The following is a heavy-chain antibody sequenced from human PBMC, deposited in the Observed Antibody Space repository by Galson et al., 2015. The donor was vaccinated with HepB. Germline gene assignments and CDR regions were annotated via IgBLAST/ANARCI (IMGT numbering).Heavy chain of an antibody. CDR2: IIPILGIA. Sequence: SVKVSCKASGGTFSSYAISWVRQAPGQGLEWMGRIIPILGIANYAQKFQGRVTITADKSTSTAYMELSSLRSEDTAVYYCARSVPAAHYYYYYMDVWGKGTTVTVSS. D-gene: IGHD2-2*01. J-gene: IGHJ6*03. V-gene: IGHV1-69*04. CDR3: ARSVPAAHYYYYYMDV. CDR1: GGTFSSYA.